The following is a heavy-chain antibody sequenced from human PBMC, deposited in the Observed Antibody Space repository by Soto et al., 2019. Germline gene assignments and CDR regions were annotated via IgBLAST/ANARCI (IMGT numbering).Heavy chain of an antibody. D-gene: IGHD1-26*01. Sequence: QVQLVESGGGVVQPGRSLRISCAASGFTFSSYAMHWVRQAPGKGLEWVAVISYDGSNKYYADSVKGRFTISRDNSKNTLYLQMNSLRAEDTAVYYCWVGSTPRDAFDIWGQGTMVTVSS. CDR2: ISYDGSNK. CDR1: GFTFSSYA. J-gene: IGHJ3*02. V-gene: IGHV3-30-3*01. CDR3: WVGSTPRDAFDI.